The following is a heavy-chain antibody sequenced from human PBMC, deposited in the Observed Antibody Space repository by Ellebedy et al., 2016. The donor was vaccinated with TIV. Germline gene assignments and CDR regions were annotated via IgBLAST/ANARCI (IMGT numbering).Heavy chain of an antibody. J-gene: IGHJ5*02. CDR3: ARGAVAGRWGSGNWFDP. CDR1: GGSISSSSYY. Sequence: SETLSLXCTVSGGSISSSSYYWGWIRQPPGKGLEWIGSIYYSGSTYYNPSLKSRVTISVDTSKNQFSLKLSSVTAADTAVYYCARGAVAGRWGSGNWFDPWGQGTLVTVSS. D-gene: IGHD6-19*01. V-gene: IGHV4-39*07. CDR2: IYYSGST.